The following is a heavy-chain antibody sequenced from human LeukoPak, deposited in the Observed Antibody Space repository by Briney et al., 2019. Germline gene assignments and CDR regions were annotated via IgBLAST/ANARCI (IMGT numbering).Heavy chain of an antibody. V-gene: IGHV4-34*01. CDR2: INHSGST. D-gene: IGHD2-2*01. CDR3: ARGGPRGTNCSSTSCYEPY. Sequence: SETLSLTCTVSGGSISGYYWSWIRQPPGKGLEWIGEINHSGSTNYNPSLKSRVTISVDTSKNQFSLKLSSVTAADTAVYYCARGGPRGTNCSSTSCYEPYWGQGTLVTVSS. J-gene: IGHJ4*02. CDR1: GGSISGYY.